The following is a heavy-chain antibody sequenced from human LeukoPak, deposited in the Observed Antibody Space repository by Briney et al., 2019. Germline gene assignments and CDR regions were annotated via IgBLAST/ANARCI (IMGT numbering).Heavy chain of an antibody. Sequence: PGGSLTLSCPVSGFTFSSYAMSWVRQAPGRGLEWVSVISTSGESAYYADSVKGRFTISTDNSKNTLYLQMNSLRAEDTAVYYCAKDRGSGYHYFDYWGQGTLVTVSS. CDR3: AKDRGSGYHYFDY. D-gene: IGHD3-22*01. CDR1: GFTFSSYA. V-gene: IGHV3-23*01. J-gene: IGHJ4*02. CDR2: ISTSGESA.